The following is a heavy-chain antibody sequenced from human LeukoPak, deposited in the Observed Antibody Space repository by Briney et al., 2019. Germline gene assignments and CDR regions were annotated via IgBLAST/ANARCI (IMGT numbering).Heavy chain of an antibody. D-gene: IGHD1-1*01. Sequence: TSETLSLTCTVSGGSISSYYWSWIRQPPGKGLEWIGYIYYSGSTNYNPSLKSRVTISVDTSKNQFSLKLSSVTAADTAVYYCARGRTALRWHDGPAFDHWGQGTLVTVSS. J-gene: IGHJ4*02. CDR2: IYYSGST. CDR1: GGSISSYY. CDR3: ARGRTALRWHDGPAFDH. V-gene: IGHV4-59*01.